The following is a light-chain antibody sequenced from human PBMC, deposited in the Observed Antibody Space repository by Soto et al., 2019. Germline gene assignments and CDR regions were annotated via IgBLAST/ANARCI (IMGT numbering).Light chain of an antibody. CDR3: QQRSSWPRT. Sequence: EIVLTQSPATLSLSPGGRATLSCRASQSVSTFLAWYQLKPGQAPRLLIYDASNRASGIPARFSGSGSGTDFTLTISSLEPEDFALYYCQQRSSWPRTFGQGTKGGYQ. CDR2: DAS. CDR1: QSVSTF. J-gene: IGKJ1*01. V-gene: IGKV3-11*01.